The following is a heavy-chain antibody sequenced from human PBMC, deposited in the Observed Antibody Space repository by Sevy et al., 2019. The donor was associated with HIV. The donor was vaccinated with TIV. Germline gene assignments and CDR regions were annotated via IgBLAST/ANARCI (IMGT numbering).Heavy chain of an antibody. CDR1: GGSISSGDYY. Sequence: SETLSLTCTVSGGSISSGDYYWSWIRQPPGKGLEWIGYIYYSGSTYYHPSLKSRVTISVDTSKNQFSLKLSSVTAADTAVYYCARESWDTRAPFDYYDSRGPYDFDYWGQGTLVTVSS. J-gene: IGHJ4*02. V-gene: IGHV4-30-4*01. D-gene: IGHD3-22*01. CDR3: ARESWDTRAPFDYYDSRGPYDFDY. CDR2: IYYSGST.